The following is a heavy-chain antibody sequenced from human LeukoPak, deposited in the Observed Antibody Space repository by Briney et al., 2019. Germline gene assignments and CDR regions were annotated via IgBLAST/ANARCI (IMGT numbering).Heavy chain of an antibody. J-gene: IGHJ5*02. Sequence: ASVKVSCKASGYTFTSYGISWVRQAPGQGLEWMGIINPSGGSTSYAQKFQGRVTMTGDTSTSTVYMELSSLRSEDTAVYYCARGLVGYNWFDPWGQGTLVTVSS. V-gene: IGHV1-46*01. CDR2: INPSGGST. CDR1: GYTFTSYG. D-gene: IGHD2-15*01. CDR3: ARGLVGYNWFDP.